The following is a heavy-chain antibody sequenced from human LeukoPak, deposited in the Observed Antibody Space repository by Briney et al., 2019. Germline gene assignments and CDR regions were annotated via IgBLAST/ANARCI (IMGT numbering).Heavy chain of an antibody. Sequence: PGGSLRLSCAASGFTFSSYAMHWVRQAPGKGLEWVAVISYDGSNKYYADSVKGRFTISRDNSKNTLYLQMNSLRAEDTAVYYCAREGYCSSTSCQDPWSWFDPWGQGTLVTVSS. D-gene: IGHD2-2*01. CDR3: AREGYCSSTSCQDPWSWFDP. CDR1: GFTFSSYA. V-gene: IGHV3-30-3*01. CDR2: ISYDGSNK. J-gene: IGHJ5*02.